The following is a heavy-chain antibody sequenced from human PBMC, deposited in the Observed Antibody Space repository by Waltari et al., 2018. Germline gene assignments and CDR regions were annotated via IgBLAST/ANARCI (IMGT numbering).Heavy chain of an antibody. CDR1: GYNFIGYY. Sequence: QVQLVHSGAEVKKPGASVNVSCKASGYNFIGYYIHWVRQAPGQGLEWMGWINPNTGGTKYAQKYQGRVTLTRDTSISTAYMELSSLGSDDMAVFYCARQAARNFDYWGQGTLVTVSS. V-gene: IGHV1-2*02. CDR2: INPNTGGT. J-gene: IGHJ4*02. CDR3: ARQAARNFDY.